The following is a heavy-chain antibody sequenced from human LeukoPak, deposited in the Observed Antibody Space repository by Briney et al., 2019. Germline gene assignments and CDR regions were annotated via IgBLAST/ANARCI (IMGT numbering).Heavy chain of an antibody. D-gene: IGHD2-8*02. CDR1: GFTFSSYS. J-gene: IGHJ6*02. CDR3: ARGYGVLGSMDV. CDR2: INHSGST. Sequence: GSLRLSCAASGFTFSSYSMNWVRQPPGKGLEWIGEINHSGSTNYNPSLKSRVTISVDTSKNQFSLKLSSVTAADTAVYYCARGYGVLGSMDVWGQGTTVTVSS. V-gene: IGHV4-34*01.